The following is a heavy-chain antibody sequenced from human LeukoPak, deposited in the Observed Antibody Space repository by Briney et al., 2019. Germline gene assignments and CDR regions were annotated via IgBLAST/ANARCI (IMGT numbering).Heavy chain of an antibody. CDR3: ARTGIAAAGTIDY. CDR1: GGSISSSNW. Sequence: SETLSLTCAVSGGSISSSNWWSWVRQPPGKGLEWIGEVYHSGSTNYNPSLKSRVTVSVDKSKNQFSLKLSSVTAADTAVYYCARTGIAAAGTIDYWGQGTLVTVSS. CDR2: VYHSGST. V-gene: IGHV4-4*02. D-gene: IGHD6-13*01. J-gene: IGHJ4*02.